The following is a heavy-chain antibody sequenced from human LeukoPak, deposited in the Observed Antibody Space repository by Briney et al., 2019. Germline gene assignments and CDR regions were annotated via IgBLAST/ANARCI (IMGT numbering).Heavy chain of an antibody. V-gene: IGHV3-7*01. CDR2: IKQDGSEK. J-gene: IGHJ4*02. Sequence: GGSLRLSCAASGFTFSSYWMSWVRQAPGKGLEWVANIKQDGSEKYYVDSVEGRFTISRDNAKNSLYLQMNSLRAEDTAVYYCMTNDILTGYYLFDYWGQGTLVTVSS. D-gene: IGHD3-9*01. CDR1: GFTFSSYW. CDR3: MTNDILTGYYLFDY.